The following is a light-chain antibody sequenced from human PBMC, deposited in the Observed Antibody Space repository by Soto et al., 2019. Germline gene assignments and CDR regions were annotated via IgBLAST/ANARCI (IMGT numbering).Light chain of an antibody. J-gene: IGLJ2*01. Sequence: QSALTQPASVSGSPGQSITISCTGTSSDVGGYKYVSWYQQHPDKAPKLIIFEVSKRRSGISSRFSGSKSGNTATLAISGLQSGDEADYYCASCPRSSTSVIFGRGTKLTVL. V-gene: IGLV2-14*01. CDR3: ASCPRSSTSVI. CDR1: SSDVGGYKY. CDR2: EVS.